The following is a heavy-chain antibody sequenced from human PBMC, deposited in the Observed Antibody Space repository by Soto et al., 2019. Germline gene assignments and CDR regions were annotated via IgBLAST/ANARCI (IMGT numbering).Heavy chain of an antibody. CDR2: IDPNSGDT. CDR1: GYTFAGYY. J-gene: IGHJ4*02. V-gene: IGHV1-2*02. D-gene: IGHD3-22*01. Sequence: RASVKVSCKASGYTFAGYYMHWVRQAPGQGLEWMGWIDPNSGDTSFAQIFQGRVTLTRDTSISTAYMELRSLKSDDTAVYFCAREGFEGYESSGYYYKNWGQGTLVTVSS. CDR3: AREGFEGYESSGYYYKN.